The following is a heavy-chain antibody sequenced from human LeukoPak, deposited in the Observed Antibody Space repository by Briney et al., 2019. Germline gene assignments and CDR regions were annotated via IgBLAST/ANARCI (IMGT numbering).Heavy chain of an antibody. J-gene: IGHJ4*02. CDR3: ARSGDY. CDR2: ITSSGNII. Sequence: GGSLRLSCAASGFTVSSNYMSWVRQAPGKGLEWVSYITSSGNIIYYADSVKGRFTISRDNAKNSLYLQMNSLRAEDTALYYCARSGDYWGQGTLVTVSS. D-gene: IGHD1-26*01. V-gene: IGHV3-11*04. CDR1: GFTVSSNY.